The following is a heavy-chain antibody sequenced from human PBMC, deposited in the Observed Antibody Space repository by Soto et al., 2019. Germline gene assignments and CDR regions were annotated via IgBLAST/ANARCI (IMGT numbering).Heavy chain of an antibody. CDR3: TRLGSLEAFDI. J-gene: IGHJ3*02. D-gene: IGHD3-16*01. CDR1: GFAFSGVA. V-gene: IGHV3-73*02. CDR2: IRSKANGDAT. Sequence: EVQLVESGGGLVQPGGSLKLSCAASGFAFSGVAMHWVRQASGKGLEWVGRIRSKANGDATAFAASVKGRFTISRDDSKNTADLQMSSRTTEDTAVYYCTRLGSLEAFDIWGQGTMVTVSS.